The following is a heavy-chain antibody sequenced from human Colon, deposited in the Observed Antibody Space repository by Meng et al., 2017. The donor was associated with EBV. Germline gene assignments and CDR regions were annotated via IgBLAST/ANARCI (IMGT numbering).Heavy chain of an antibody. Sequence: LQEPGPGLVKPAGTLSPTCAVSGGSLSSRNWWSWVRQPPGKGLEWIGEIYHSGSTNYNPSLKSRVTISVDESKNQFSLRLSSVTAADTAVYYCARVGAYCGGDCYHPRWGQGTLVTVSS. V-gene: IGHV4-4*02. J-gene: IGHJ4*02. CDR1: GGSLSSRNW. CDR3: ARVGAYCGGDCYHPR. CDR2: IYHSGST. D-gene: IGHD2-21*02.